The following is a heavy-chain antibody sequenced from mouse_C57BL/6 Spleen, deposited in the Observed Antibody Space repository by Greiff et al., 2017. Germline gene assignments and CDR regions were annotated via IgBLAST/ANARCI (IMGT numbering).Heavy chain of an antibody. D-gene: IGHD4-1*01. CDR1: GYTFTSYW. V-gene: IGHV1-72*01. CDR2: IDPNSGGT. Sequence: QVQLQQPGAELVKPGASVKLSCKASGYTFTSYWMHWGKQRPGRGLEWIGRIDPNSGGTKYNEKFKSKATLTVDKPSSTASMLLRRLTTADSAVYYCARSVRTGPFDYWGQGTTRTVSS. J-gene: IGHJ2*01. CDR3: ARSVRTGPFDY.